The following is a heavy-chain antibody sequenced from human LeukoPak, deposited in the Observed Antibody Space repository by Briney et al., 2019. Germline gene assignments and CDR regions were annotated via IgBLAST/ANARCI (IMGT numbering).Heavy chain of an antibody. D-gene: IGHD3-22*01. J-gene: IGHJ4*02. V-gene: IGHV3-21*01. Sequence: GWSLPLSCAASDFTFHRYSFNWLRQPPGAGLEWVSSISSGSTYIYYSDSVKGRFTVSRDNAKNSLYLQMNNLRAEDTAVYCCARVPFYYDAAGSDDYWGQGTLVTVSS. CDR3: ARVPFYYDAAGSDDY. CDR1: DFTFHRYS. CDR2: ISSGSTYI.